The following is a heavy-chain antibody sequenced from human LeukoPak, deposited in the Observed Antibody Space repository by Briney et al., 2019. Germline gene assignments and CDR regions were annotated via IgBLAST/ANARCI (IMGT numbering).Heavy chain of an antibody. CDR1: GFKFSSYA. CDR2: ISSSGDTT. J-gene: IGHJ6*02. V-gene: IGHV3-23*01. CDR3: AKDHACSGTTCYQNFYYSNGMDV. Sequence: GGSLRLSCAASGFKFSSYAMSWVRQTPGKGLEWVSLISSSGDTTTYADSVKGRFTISKDISKNTMYLQMSRLRADDSAVYYCAKDHACSGTTCYQNFYYSNGMDVWGQGTTVTVSS. D-gene: IGHD2-15*01.